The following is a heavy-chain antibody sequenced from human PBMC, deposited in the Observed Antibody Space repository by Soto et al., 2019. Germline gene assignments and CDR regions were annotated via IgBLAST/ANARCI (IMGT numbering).Heavy chain of an antibody. J-gene: IGHJ4*02. V-gene: IGHV3-33*01. D-gene: IGHD4-17*01. CDR1: GFIFNIYG. Sequence: QVQLVESGGGVVQPGRSLRLSCAASGFIFNIYGMHWVRQAPGKGLEWVAVIWYDGTTKYYADSVKGRFTISRDNSKNTLYLQMNSLRAEDTAVYFCATLDDYGTNSSDSWGQGTLVTVSS. CDR3: ATLDDYGTNSSDS. CDR2: IWYDGTTK.